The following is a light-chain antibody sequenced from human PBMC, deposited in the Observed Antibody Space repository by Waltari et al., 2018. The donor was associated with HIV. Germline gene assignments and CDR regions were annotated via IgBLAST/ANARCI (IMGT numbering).Light chain of an antibody. CDR3: SSYAGSNNSVV. J-gene: IGLJ2*01. Sequence: HSALTQPPSASGSLGLSVTISCTGTNSDVGGSYNVSWYQQHPAKAPKLMIYEVTKPPSGVPDRFSGSKSGNTASRTVSGLQAEDEADYYCSSYAGSNNSVVFGGGTKLTFL. CDR2: EVT. V-gene: IGLV2-8*01. CDR1: NSDVGGSYN.